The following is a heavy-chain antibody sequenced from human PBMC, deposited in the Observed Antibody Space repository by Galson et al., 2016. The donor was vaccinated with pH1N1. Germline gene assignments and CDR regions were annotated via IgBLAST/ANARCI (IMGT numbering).Heavy chain of an antibody. CDR1: GYTLTSYD. J-gene: IGHJ2*01. V-gene: IGHV1-8*01. CDR2: MNPNNGNA. Sequence: SVKVSRKASGYTLTSYDINWVRQATGQGLEWMGWMNPNNGNADYAPKFQGRVTLTRNASINTAYMELSSLTSEATAVYYCARGPVYWYFDLWGRGTPVIVSS. CDR3: ARGPVYWYFDL.